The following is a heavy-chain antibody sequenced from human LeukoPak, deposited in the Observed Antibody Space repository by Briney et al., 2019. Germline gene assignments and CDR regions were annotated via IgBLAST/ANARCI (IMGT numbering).Heavy chain of an antibody. CDR1: GGSISTYY. J-gene: IGHJ4*02. V-gene: IGHV4-59*01. CDR2: IYYSGST. Sequence: SETLSLTCTVSGGSISTYYWSWIRQPPGKGLEWIGYIYYSGSTNYNPSLKSRVTISVDTSKNQFSLKLTSVTAADTAVYYCARGYSSSWYYFDYWGQGTQVTVSS. CDR3: ARGYSSSWYYFDY. D-gene: IGHD6-13*01.